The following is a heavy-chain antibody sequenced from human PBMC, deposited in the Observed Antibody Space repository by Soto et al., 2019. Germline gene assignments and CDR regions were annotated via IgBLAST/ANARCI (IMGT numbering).Heavy chain of an antibody. CDR1: GGSISSGGTGSY. D-gene: IGHD1-1*01. CDR3: ASGHDAYKVRY. CDR2: IYYTGNT. J-gene: IGHJ4*02. Sequence: QVQLQESGPGLVKPSQTLSLTCTVSGGSISSGGTGSYWTWIRQLPGKGLEWIGYIYYTGNTYYSPSLKSRPTISIDTSQNQFSLKLTSVTAADTAVYCCASGHDAYKVRYWGQGTLVTVSS. V-gene: IGHV4-31*03.